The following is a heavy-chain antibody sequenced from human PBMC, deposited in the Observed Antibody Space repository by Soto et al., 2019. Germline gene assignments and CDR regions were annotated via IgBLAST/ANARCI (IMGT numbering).Heavy chain of an antibody. Sequence: ASVKVSCKVFGYTLTELSMHWVRQAPGKGLEWMGGFDPEDGETIYAQKFQGRVTMTEDTSTDTAYMELSSLRSEDTAVYYCATLPYYYDTKRNIWGQGTMVTVSS. CDR2: FDPEDGET. CDR1: GYTLTELS. D-gene: IGHD3-22*01. V-gene: IGHV1-24*01. CDR3: ATLPYYYDTKRNI. J-gene: IGHJ3*02.